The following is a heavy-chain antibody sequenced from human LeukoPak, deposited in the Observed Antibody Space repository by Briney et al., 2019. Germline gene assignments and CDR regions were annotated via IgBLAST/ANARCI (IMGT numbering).Heavy chain of an antibody. CDR3: ARAWVLDY. D-gene: IGHD3-10*01. CDR2: ISSSGSTI. Sequence: GGSLRRSCAASGFTFSDYYRSWIRQAPGKGLEWVSYISSSGSTIYYADSVKSRFTISRDNAKNPRYLQMNSLRAEGTAVYYGARAWVLDYWGQGTLVTVSS. V-gene: IGHV3-11*01. CDR1: GFTFSDYY. J-gene: IGHJ4*02.